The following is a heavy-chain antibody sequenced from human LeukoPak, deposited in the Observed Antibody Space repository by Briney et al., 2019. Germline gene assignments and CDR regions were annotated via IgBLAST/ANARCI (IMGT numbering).Heavy chain of an antibody. V-gene: IGHV4-59*01. CDR3: ARARCSSTSCYVFDY. CDR1: GGSISSYY. J-gene: IGHJ4*02. D-gene: IGHD2-2*01. CDR2: IYYSGST. Sequence: SETLSFTCTVSGGSISSYYWSWIRQPPGKGLEWIGYIYYSGSTNYNPSLKSRVIISVDTSKNQFSLKLSSVTAADTAVYYCARARCSSTSCYVFDYWGQGTLVTVSS.